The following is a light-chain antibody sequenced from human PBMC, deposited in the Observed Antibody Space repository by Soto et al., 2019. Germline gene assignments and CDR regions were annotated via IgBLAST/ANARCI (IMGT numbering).Light chain of an antibody. CDR1: QTVSTY. J-gene: IGKJ1*01. CDR2: ATS. Sequence: DTQMTQSPSSLSASVGDRISITCRASQTVSTYLNWYQQKAGQAPTLLISATSTLQSGVPSRFSGSGSGTEFTLTITSLQPEDFATYYCQQTYNTPRTFGQGTKVAFK. V-gene: IGKV1-39*01. CDR3: QQTYNTPRT.